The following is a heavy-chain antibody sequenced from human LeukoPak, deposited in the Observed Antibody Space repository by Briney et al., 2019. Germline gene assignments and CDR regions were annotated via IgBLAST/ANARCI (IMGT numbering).Heavy chain of an antibody. J-gene: IGHJ3*02. CDR3: ATGLASMDNAFDI. CDR1: GGTFSSYA. D-gene: IGHD2-2*03. CDR2: IIPIFGTA. Sequence: ASVKVSCKASGGTFSSYAISWVRQAPGQGLKWMGGIIPIFGTANYAQKFQGRVTITADESTSTAYMELSSLRSEDTAVYYCATGLASMDNAFDIWGQGTMVTVSS. V-gene: IGHV1-69*13.